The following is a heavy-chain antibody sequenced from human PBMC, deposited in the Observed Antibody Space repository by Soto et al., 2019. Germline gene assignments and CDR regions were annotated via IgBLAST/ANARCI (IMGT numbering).Heavy chain of an antibody. CDR2: ISHSGIA. CDR3: ARVLRGWFDP. Sequence: SETLSLTCAVSGGSITSANWWTWVRQPPGGGLEWIGEISHSGIANYKASLKSRVTMSVDKTKNDVSLKLTSVTAADTAVYYCARVLRGWFDPWGQGTPVTVSS. J-gene: IGHJ5*02. CDR1: GGSITSANW. V-gene: IGHV4-4*02.